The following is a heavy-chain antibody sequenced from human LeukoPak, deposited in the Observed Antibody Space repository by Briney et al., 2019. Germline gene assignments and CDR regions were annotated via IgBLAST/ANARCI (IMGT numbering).Heavy chain of an antibody. J-gene: IGHJ4*02. CDR3: ARSSWFPGY. CDR2: IYPGDSDT. V-gene: IGHV5-51*01. D-gene: IGHD6-13*01. CDR1: GYIFTSYW. Sequence: GESLKISTNGSGYIFTSYWNGCVRQMPGKGLEWMGIIYPGDSDTRYSPSFQGQVTISADKSISTAYLQWSSLKASDTAMYYCARSSWFPGYWGQGTLVTVSS.